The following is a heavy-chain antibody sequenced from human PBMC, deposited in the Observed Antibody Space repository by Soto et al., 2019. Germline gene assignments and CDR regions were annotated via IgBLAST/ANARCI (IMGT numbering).Heavy chain of an antibody. Sequence: QVQLVESGGGVVQPGRSLRLSCAASGFTFSSYAVHWVRQAPGRGLEWVAVISYDGSNKYYADSVKGRFTISRDNSKNTLYLQMNSLRAEDTAVYYCARDKRDLRFLEWSYYFDYWGQGTLVTVS. CDR3: ARDKRDLRFLEWSYYFDY. V-gene: IGHV3-30-3*01. CDR1: GFTFSSYA. J-gene: IGHJ4*02. D-gene: IGHD3-3*01. CDR2: ISYDGSNK.